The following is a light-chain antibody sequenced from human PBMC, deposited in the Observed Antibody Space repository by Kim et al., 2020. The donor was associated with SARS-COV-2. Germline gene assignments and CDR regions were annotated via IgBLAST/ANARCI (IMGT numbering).Light chain of an antibody. Sequence: PGESATLSCRASQSVRNYFAWYQQKPGQAPRLLIYDTSDRAIGIPARFSGSGSGTDFTLTISSLEPEDFATYFCQQRIDFPITFGGGTKVDIK. CDR3: QQRIDFPIT. CDR1: QSVRNY. V-gene: IGKV3-11*01. CDR2: DTS. J-gene: IGKJ4*01.